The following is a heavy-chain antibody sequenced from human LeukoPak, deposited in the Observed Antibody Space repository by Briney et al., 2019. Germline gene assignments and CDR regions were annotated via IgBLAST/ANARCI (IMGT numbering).Heavy chain of an antibody. Sequence: GGSLRLSCEAAGFTFSRYGMSWVRQAPGKGLEWVSAISGSGAATYYADSVKGRFTISRDNSKNTLYLQMNSLRAEDTAVYYCARGGSYLSAFDIWGQGTMVTVSS. J-gene: IGHJ3*02. CDR2: ISGSGAAT. CDR1: GFTFSRYG. D-gene: IGHD1-26*01. CDR3: ARGGSYLSAFDI. V-gene: IGHV3-23*01.